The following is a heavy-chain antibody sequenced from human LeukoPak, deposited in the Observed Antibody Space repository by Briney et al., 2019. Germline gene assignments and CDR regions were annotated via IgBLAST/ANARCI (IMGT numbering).Heavy chain of an antibody. V-gene: IGHV1-58*02. CDR2: IVVGSGNT. Sequence: VASVKVSCKASGFTFTSSAMQWVRQARGQRPEWIGWIVVGSGNTNYAQKFQERVTITRDMSTSTAYMELSSLRSEDTAVYYCAADQGYASTSWNKDYYMDVWGKGTTVTVSS. CDR3: AADQGYASTSWNKDYYMDV. J-gene: IGHJ6*03. CDR1: GFTFTSSA. D-gene: IGHD2-2*01.